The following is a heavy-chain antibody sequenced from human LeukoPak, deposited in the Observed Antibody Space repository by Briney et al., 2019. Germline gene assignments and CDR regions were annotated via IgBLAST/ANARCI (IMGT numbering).Heavy chain of an antibody. CDR1: GFSFSTYS. V-gene: IGHV3-21*01. Sequence: PGGSLRLSCAASGFSFSTYSMNWVRQAPGKGLEWVSSISSSSSYIYYADSVKGRFTISRDNAKNSLYLQMNSLRADDTAVYYCAREYYYGSAILYYFDSWGQGTLVTVSS. CDR2: ISSSSSYI. J-gene: IGHJ4*02. D-gene: IGHD3-10*01. CDR3: AREYYYGSAILYYFDS.